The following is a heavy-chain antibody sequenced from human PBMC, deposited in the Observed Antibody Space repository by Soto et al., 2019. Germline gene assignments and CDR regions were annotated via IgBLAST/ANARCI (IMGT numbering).Heavy chain of an antibody. V-gene: IGHV3-23*01. CDR3: AKGEDSSTHYYYYMDV. J-gene: IGHJ6*03. CDR2: ISGSGGST. Sequence: PGGSLRLSCAASGFTFSSYAMSWVRQAPGKGLEWVSAISGSGGSTYYADSVKGRFTISRDNSKNTLYLQMNSLRAEDTAVYYCAKGEDSSTHYYYYMDVWGKGTTVTVSS. CDR1: GFTFSSYA. D-gene: IGHD2-2*01.